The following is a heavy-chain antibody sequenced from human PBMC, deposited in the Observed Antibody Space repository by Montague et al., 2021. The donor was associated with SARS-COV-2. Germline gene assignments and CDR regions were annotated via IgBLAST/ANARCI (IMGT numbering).Heavy chain of an antibody. J-gene: IGHJ5*01. CDR2: IHHSGTL. V-gene: IGHV4/OR15-8*01. CDR1: NASITTSNW. D-gene: IGHD3-10*01. Sequence: SETLSLTCTVSNASITTSNWWTWVRQAPGKGLEWVGEIHHSGTLNYNPPLKSRVTIPVDTSKNHFSLNLNSVAAADTALYFCARRIRITVFRGVPLTTHSLASGGHEISVTVSS. CDR3: ARRIRITVFRGVPLTTHSLAS.